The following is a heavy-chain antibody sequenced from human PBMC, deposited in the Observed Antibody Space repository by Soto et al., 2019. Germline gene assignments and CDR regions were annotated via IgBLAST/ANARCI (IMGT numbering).Heavy chain of an antibody. CDR1: GFTFSNAW. CDR2: IKSKAAGGTT. J-gene: IGHJ4*02. Sequence: EVQLVESGGGLVKPGGSLRLSCAASGFTFSNAWMNWVRQAPGKGLEWVGRIKSKAAGGTTDYAAPVKGRFTISRDDSKNTLYLQMNSLKTVDTAVYYCTNLAYVDYGGYWGQGTLVTVSS. V-gene: IGHV3-15*07. D-gene: IGHD4-17*01. CDR3: TNLAYVDYGGY.